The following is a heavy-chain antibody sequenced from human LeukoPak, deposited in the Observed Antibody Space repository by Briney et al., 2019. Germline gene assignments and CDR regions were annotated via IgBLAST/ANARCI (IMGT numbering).Heavy chain of an antibody. CDR1: GFTFSSYG. Sequence: PGGSLRLPCAASGFTFSSYGMHWVRQAPGKGLEWVAVTSYDGSNEYYADSVKGRFTISRDTSKNTLYLQMNSLRVEDTAVYYCAKQGRRGYSYARSYYFDYWGQGTLVTVSS. CDR3: AKQGRRGYSYARSYYFDY. D-gene: IGHD5-18*01. CDR2: TSYDGSNE. J-gene: IGHJ4*02. V-gene: IGHV3-30*18.